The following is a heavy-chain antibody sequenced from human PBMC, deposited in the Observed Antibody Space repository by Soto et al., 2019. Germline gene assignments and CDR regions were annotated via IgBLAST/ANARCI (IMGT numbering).Heavy chain of an antibody. CDR1: GGSISSSSYY. CDR2: IYYSGST. Sequence: SSETLSLTCTVSGGSISSSSYYWGWIRQPPGKGLEWIGSIYYSGSTYYNPSLKSRVTISVDTSKNQFSLKLSSVTAADTAVYYCARRYCSGGSCYSEDWFDPWGQGTLVTVSS. J-gene: IGHJ5*02. V-gene: IGHV4-39*01. D-gene: IGHD2-15*01. CDR3: ARRYCSGGSCYSEDWFDP.